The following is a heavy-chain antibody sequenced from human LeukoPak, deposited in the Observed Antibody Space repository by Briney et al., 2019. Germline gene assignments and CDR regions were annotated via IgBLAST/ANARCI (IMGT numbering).Heavy chain of an antibody. CDR2: ISSSSTYI. V-gene: IGHV3-21*01. CDR1: GFTFSDYE. CDR3: ARGKHRFDP. J-gene: IGHJ5*02. Sequence: GGSLRLSCAASGFTFSDYEMNWVRQAPGKGLECVSSISSSSTYIYYADSVKGRFTISRDNAKNSLFLQMNSLRADDTAVYYCARGKHRFDPWGQGTLVTVSS.